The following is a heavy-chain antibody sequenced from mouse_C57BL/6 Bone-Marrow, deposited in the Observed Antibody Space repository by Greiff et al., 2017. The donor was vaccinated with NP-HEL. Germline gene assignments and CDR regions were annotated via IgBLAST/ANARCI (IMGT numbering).Heavy chain of an antibody. J-gene: IGHJ1*03. CDR1: GFTFSSYA. CDR3: ARDGGITTVSRYFDV. V-gene: IGHV5-4*01. Sequence: DVQLQESGGGLVKPGGSLKLSCAASGFTFSSYAMSWVRQTPEKRLEWVATISDGGSYTYYPDNVKGRFTISRDNAKNNLYLQMSHLKSEDTAMYYCARDGGITTVSRYFDVWGTGTTVTVSS. CDR2: ISDGGSYT. D-gene: IGHD1-1*01.